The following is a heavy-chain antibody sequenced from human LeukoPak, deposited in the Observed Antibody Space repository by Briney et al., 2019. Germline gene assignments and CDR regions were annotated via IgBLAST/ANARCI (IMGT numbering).Heavy chain of an antibody. CDR2: ISAYNGNT. Sequence: ASVTVSCKASGYTFTSYGISWVRQAPGQGLEWMGWISAYNGNTNYAQKLQGRVTMTTDTSTSTAYMELRSLRSDDTAMYYCARGYYDSSDYQPGDYWGQGTLVTVSS. D-gene: IGHD3-22*01. J-gene: IGHJ4*02. V-gene: IGHV1-18*01. CDR3: ARGYYDSSDYQPGDY. CDR1: GYTFTSYG.